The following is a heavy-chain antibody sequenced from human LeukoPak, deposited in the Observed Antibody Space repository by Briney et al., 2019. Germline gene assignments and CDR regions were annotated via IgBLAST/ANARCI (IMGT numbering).Heavy chain of an antibody. V-gene: IGHV1-69*01. Sequence: AASVKVSCKASGGTFSSYAISWVRQAPGQGLEWMGGIIPIFGTANYAQKFQGRVTITADESTSTAYMELSSLRSEDTAVYYCARDSSSWYVDNWFDPWGQGTLVTVSS. D-gene: IGHD6-13*01. CDR3: ARDSSSWYVDNWFDP. J-gene: IGHJ5*02. CDR2: IIPIFGTA. CDR1: GGTFSSYA.